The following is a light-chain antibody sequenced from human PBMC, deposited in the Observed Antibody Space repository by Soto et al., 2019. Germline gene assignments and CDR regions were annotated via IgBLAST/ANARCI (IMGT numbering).Light chain of an antibody. V-gene: IGLV1-47*01. CDR1: RSNIGSNY. CDR3: AAWDDSLSGPVV. J-gene: IGLJ2*01. CDR2: RTD. Sequence: QSVLTQPPSASGTPGQRVTISCSGSRSNIGSNYVYWYQHLPGAAPKLLISRTDQRPSGVPDRFSGSKSGTSASLAISGLRSEDEADYYCAAWDDSLSGPVVLGGGTKVTVL.